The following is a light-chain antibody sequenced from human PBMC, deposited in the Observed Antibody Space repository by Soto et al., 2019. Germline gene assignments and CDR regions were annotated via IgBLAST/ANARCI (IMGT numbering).Light chain of an antibody. Sequence: QSALTQPASVSGSPGQSITISCTGTSSDVGGYNYVSWYQQHPGTAPKLMIYDDSNRPSGVSNRFSGSKSGNTASLTISGLHAEDDADYYCSSFTSSNTVIFGGGTQLTVL. CDR2: DDS. J-gene: IGLJ2*01. CDR1: SSDVGGYNY. V-gene: IGLV2-14*01. CDR3: SSFTSSNTVI.